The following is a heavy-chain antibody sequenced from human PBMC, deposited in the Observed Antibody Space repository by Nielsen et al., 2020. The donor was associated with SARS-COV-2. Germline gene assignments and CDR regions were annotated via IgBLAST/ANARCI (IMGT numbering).Heavy chain of an antibody. Sequence: GGSLRLSCAASGFSFDNHAMSWVRQAPGKGLEWVSGISCSGGSTYYADSVKGRFTISRDNSKNTLYLQMNSLRAEDTAVYYCARGPITFGGVIVPFDYWGQGTLVTVSS. V-gene: IGHV3-23*01. J-gene: IGHJ4*02. CDR1: GFSFDNHA. CDR3: ARGPITFGGVIVPFDY. D-gene: IGHD3-16*02. CDR2: ISCSGGST.